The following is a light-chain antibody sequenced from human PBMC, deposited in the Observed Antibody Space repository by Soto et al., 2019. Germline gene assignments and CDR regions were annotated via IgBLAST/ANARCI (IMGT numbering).Light chain of an antibody. Sequence: EDVLTQSPATLSLSPGERATLSCRASQSVSSNLAWYQQRPGQAPRLLIYDASNSATGIPARFSGSGSGTDFTLTISSLQPEDFALYYCHQRSNWPPTFGGGTKVDIK. V-gene: IGKV3-11*01. CDR2: DAS. J-gene: IGKJ4*01. CDR1: QSVSSN. CDR3: HQRSNWPPT.